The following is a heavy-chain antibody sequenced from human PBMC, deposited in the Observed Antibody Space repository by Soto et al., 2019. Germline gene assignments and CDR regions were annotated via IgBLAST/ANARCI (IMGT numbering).Heavy chain of an antibody. D-gene: IGHD3-16*01. Sequence: PGGSLRLSCAASGFTFSNYAMHWVRQAPGKGLEWVAIVSYDGDNEYYADSVRGRFFISRDNSRNTLYLQTSSLRHEDTAVYYCAKDGGPAYFNSPGCSAEHFDYLRQATQVSV. V-gene: IGHV3-30*18. J-gene: IGHJ4*02. CDR2: VSYDGDNE. CDR1: GFTFSNYA. CDR3: AKDGGPAYFNSPGCSAEHFDY.